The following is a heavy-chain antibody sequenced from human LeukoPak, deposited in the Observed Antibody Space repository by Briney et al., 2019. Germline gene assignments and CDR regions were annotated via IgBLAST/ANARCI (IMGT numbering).Heavy chain of an antibody. CDR1: GFNFSNYG. J-gene: IGHJ5*02. D-gene: IGHD5-18*01. CDR3: ARYFDSYGYNWFDR. V-gene: IGHV3-21*01. Sequence: PGGSLRLSCAASGFNFSNYGMTWVHQAPGRRLEWVSSISNSRSYIYYVYSEEDRVTISRDNAKNPLYLQMNSERAEDSAVYYCARYFDSYGYNWFDRWGQGTLVTVSS. CDR2: ISNSRSYI.